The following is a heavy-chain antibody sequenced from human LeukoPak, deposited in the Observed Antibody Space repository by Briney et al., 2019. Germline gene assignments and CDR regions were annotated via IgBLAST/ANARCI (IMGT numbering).Heavy chain of an antibody. CDR1: GGSFSGYY. CDR2: INHSGST. J-gene: IGHJ4*02. D-gene: IGHD3-3*01. CDR3: ARGPPLRFLEWLLYPPFDY. V-gene: IGHV4-34*01. Sequence: KSSETLSLTCAVYGGSFSGYYWSWISQPPGKGLEWIGEINHSGSTNYNTSLKSRVTISVDTAKNQSSLKLSSVTAPDTAVYYCARGPPLRFLEWLLYPPFDYWGQGTLVTVSS.